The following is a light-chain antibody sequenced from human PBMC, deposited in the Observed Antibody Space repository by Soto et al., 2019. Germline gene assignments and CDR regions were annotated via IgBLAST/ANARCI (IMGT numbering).Light chain of an antibody. CDR2: EVS. CDR3: SSYTSSSTRV. Sequence: QSALTQPASVSGSPGQSITISCNGTSSDVGGYNYVSWYQQHPGKAPKLMIYEVSNRPSGVSNRFSGSKAGSTASLTISGLQAEDEADYYCSSYTSSSTRVFGTGTKVTVL. CDR1: SSDVGGYNY. J-gene: IGLJ1*01. V-gene: IGLV2-14*01.